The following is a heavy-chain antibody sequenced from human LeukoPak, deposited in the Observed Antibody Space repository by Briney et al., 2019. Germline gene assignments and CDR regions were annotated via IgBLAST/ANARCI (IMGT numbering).Heavy chain of an antibody. D-gene: IGHD6-19*01. V-gene: IGHV3-74*03. CDR1: GFTFSNYW. CDR2: INTDGTTT. CDR3: VRSVAVTFDP. J-gene: IGHJ5*02. Sequence: PGGSLRLSCAASGFTFSNYWMHWVRQAPGKGLVWVSYINTDGTTTKYAGSVKGRFNISRDNARNTLFLQMNSLRAEDTAVYYCVRSVAVTFDPWGQGTLVTVSS.